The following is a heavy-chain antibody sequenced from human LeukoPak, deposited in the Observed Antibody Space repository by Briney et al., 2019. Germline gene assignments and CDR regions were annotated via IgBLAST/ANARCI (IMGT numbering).Heavy chain of an antibody. D-gene: IGHD2-15*01. V-gene: IGHV3-23*01. Sequence: PGGSLRLSCAASGFSFSAYDMNWVRQAPGKGLEWVSVISGSGGTTYYADSVKGRFTISRDNSKNTLYLQMKSLRAEDTAVYYCAKASGGALWVEYFDYWGQGTLVTVSS. J-gene: IGHJ4*02. CDR3: AKASGGALWVEYFDY. CDR1: GFSFSAYD. CDR2: ISGSGGTT.